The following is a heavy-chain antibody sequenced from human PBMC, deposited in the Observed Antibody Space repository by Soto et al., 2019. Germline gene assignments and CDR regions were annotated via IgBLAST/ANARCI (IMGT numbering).Heavy chain of an antibody. V-gene: IGHV2-5*02. CDR2: ISWDDDK. J-gene: IGHJ2*01. D-gene: IGHD1-26*01. CDR3: AHRPRRVGATRYWYFDL. CDR1: GFSLSTSGVG. Sequence: QITLKESGPTLVKPTQTLTLTCTFSGFSLSTSGVGVGWIRQPPGKALEWLALISWDDDKRYSPSLKSRLTNTKDTSKNQVVLTTTNMDPVDTATYYCAHRPRRVGATRYWYFDLWGRGTLVTVSS.